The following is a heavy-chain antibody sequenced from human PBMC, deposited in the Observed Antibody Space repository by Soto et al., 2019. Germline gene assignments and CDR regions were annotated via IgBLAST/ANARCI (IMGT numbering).Heavy chain of an antibody. CDR1: GFTLSSYW. CDR3: ARDGYCSGGSCYSVPVFDY. Sequence: GGSLRLSCTASGFTLSSYWMHWVRQVPGKGLVWVSRLSHDGSKRYYADSVKGRFTISRDNTKNTLYLQMDSLRAEDTAVYYCARDGYCSGGSCYSVPVFDYWGQGTLVTVSS. V-gene: IGHV3-74*01. D-gene: IGHD2-15*01. J-gene: IGHJ4*02. CDR2: LSHDGSKR.